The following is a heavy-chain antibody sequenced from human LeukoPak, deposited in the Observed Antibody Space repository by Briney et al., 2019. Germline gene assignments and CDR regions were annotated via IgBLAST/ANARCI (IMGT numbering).Heavy chain of an antibody. D-gene: IGHD4-11*01. CDR2: INHSGSA. CDR3: ARGQGTVTTH. V-gene: IGHV4-34*01. Sequence: SETLSLTCAVSGGSFSGYYWPWIRQPPGKGLEWIGEINHSGSANYNPSLMSRVTISLDTSKDHFSLNLSSVTAADTAVYYCARGQGTVTTHWGQGTLVTVSS. J-gene: IGHJ4*02. CDR1: GGSFSGYY.